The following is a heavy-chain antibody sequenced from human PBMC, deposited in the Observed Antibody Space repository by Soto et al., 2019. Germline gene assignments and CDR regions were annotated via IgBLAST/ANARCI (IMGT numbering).Heavy chain of an antibody. CDR1: GFTFSSYG. Sequence: QVQLVESGGGVVQPGRSLRLSCAASGFTFSSYGMHWVRQAPGKGLEWVAVISYDGSNKYYADSVKGRFTISRDNSKNPLYLQMNSLRAEDTAVYYCAKSDLWGNYHFDYWGQGTLVTVSS. J-gene: IGHJ4*02. CDR2: ISYDGSNK. CDR3: AKSDLWGNYHFDY. V-gene: IGHV3-30*18. D-gene: IGHD4-4*01.